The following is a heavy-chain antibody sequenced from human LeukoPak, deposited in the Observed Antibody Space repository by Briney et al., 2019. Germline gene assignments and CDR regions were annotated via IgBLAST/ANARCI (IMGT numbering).Heavy chain of an antibody. Sequence: PGGSLRLSCAASGFTISSNYMSWVRQAPGKGLECVSVIYSGGSAFYADSVKGRFAISRGNSKNTVYLQMNSLRAEDTAVYYCARGAGTTLSHFDYWGQGTLVSVSS. V-gene: IGHV3-53*01. CDR3: ARGAGTTLSHFDY. D-gene: IGHD1-1*01. CDR2: IYSGGSA. CDR1: GFTISSNY. J-gene: IGHJ4*02.